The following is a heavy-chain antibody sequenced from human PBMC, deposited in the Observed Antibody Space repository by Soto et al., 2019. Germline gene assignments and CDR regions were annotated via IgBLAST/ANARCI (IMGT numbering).Heavy chain of an antibody. CDR2: IYYSGGT. Sequence: QVQLQESGPGLVKPSQTLSLTCTVSGGSISSSGYYWSWIRQHPEKGLEWIGNIYYSGGTYYNPSLKSRLTISIDTSNNQFSLKLSSVTAADTAIYYCARAAYGDYGRFNWFDPWGQGTPVTVSS. J-gene: IGHJ5*02. CDR1: GGSISSSGYY. CDR3: ARAAYGDYGRFNWFDP. D-gene: IGHD4-17*01. V-gene: IGHV4-31*03.